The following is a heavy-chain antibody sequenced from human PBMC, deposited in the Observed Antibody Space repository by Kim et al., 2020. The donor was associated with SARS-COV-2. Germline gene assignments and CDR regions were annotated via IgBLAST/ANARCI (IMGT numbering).Heavy chain of an antibody. Sequence: GRFTISRDNAKNSLYLQMNSLRAEDTAVYYCARDGDNFYDSSGYQYYFDYWGQGTLVTVSS. D-gene: IGHD3-22*01. CDR3: ARDGDNFYDSSGYQYYFDY. V-gene: IGHV3-48*03. J-gene: IGHJ4*02.